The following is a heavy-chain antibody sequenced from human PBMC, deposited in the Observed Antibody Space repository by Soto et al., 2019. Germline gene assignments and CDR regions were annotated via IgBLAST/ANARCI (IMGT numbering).Heavy chain of an antibody. CDR3: ARGKGYCSGGSCSNGRAFDI. J-gene: IGHJ3*02. D-gene: IGHD2-15*01. V-gene: IGHV4-59*01. CDR2: IYYSGST. Sequence: SETLSLTCTVSGGSISSYYWSWIRQPPGKGLEWIGYIYYSGSTNYNPSLKSRVTISVDTSKNQFSLKLSSVTAADTAVYYCARGKGYCSGGSCSNGRAFDIWGQGTMVTVSS. CDR1: GGSISSYY.